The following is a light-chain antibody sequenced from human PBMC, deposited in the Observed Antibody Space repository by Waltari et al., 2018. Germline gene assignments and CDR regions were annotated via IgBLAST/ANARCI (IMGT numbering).Light chain of an antibody. CDR1: EGIGNY. CDR2: FAS. CDR3: QQGNKPPVT. V-gene: IGKV6-21*02. Sequence: TQSPAFLSVTSWEKVPRTCQASEGIGNYLNWYQQKPDQAPKLLINFASQSIAGVPSRFSGSGSGTDFTFTISSLEAEDAATYYCQQGNKPPVTFGPGTKVDIK. J-gene: IGKJ3*01.